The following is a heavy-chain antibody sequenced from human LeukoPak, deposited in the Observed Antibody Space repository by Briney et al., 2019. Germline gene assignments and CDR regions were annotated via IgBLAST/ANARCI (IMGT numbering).Heavy chain of an antibody. CDR3: ARSFYCSGGRCYLDY. CDR1: GYSFNTYW. Sequence: GESLKISCKTSGYSFNTYWISWVRQMPGKGLEWMGRIDPSDSYTNSSPSFQGHVTISADNSISTAYLQWSSLKASDTAMYYCARSFYCSGGRCYLDYWGHGTLVTVSS. V-gene: IGHV5-10-1*01. D-gene: IGHD2-15*01. J-gene: IGHJ4*01. CDR2: IDPSDSYT.